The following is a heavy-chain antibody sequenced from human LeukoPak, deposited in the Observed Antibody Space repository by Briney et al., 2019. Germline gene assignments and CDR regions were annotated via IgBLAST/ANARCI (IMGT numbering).Heavy chain of an antibody. V-gene: IGHV1-18*01. Sequence: GASVKVSCKASGYTFTTYGIAWVRQAPGQGLEWMGWSSAHNGNTNYAQSLQGRVTMTTDTSTNTAYMELRSVRSDDTAVYYCARDGYFDLWGRGTLVTVSS. CDR2: SSAHNGNT. J-gene: IGHJ2*01. CDR1: GYTFTTYG. CDR3: ARDGYFDL.